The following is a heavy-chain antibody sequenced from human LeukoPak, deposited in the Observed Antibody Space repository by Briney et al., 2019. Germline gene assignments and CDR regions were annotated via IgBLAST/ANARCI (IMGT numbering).Heavy chain of an antibody. Sequence: GGSLRLSCAASGFTFSNSWMAWVRQAPGKGLEWVANIKQDGSTKHYADSLKGRFTISRDNPKNSVYVQMNSLRADDTAVYYCARDTEGSLDYWGQGILVTVAS. CDR1: GFTFSNSW. J-gene: IGHJ4*02. V-gene: IGHV3-7*01. CDR2: IKQDGSTK. CDR3: ARDTEGSLDY. D-gene: IGHD1-26*01.